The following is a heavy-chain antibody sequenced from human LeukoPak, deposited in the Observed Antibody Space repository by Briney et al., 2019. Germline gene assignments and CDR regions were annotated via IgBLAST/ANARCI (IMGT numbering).Heavy chain of an antibody. Sequence: GESLKISYKGSGYSFTSYWISWVRQMPRKGLEWMWRIDPSDSYTNYSPSFQGHITISADKSISTAYLQWSSLKASDTAMYYCARQEYGENDYWGQGTLVTVSS. D-gene: IGHD2-2*01. CDR3: ARQEYGENDY. V-gene: IGHV5-10-1*01. J-gene: IGHJ4*02. CDR1: GYSFTSYW. CDR2: IDPSDSYT.